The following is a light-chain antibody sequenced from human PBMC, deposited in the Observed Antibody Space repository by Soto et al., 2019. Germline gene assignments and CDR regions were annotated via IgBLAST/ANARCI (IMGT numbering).Light chain of an antibody. V-gene: IGKV3-20*01. CDR2: GAS. CDR3: QQYGSSLYT. Sequence: EIVLTQSPGTLFLSPGERATLSCRASQSVSSSYLAWYQQKPGQAPRLLIYGASSRATGIPDRFSGSGSGTDFTLTISRLESEDSAVYYCQQYGSSLYTFGQGTKLEIK. CDR1: QSVSSSY. J-gene: IGKJ2*01.